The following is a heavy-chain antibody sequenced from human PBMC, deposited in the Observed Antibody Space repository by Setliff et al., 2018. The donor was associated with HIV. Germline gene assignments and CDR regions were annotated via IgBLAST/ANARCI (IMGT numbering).Heavy chain of an antibody. CDR1: GASITSSY. CDR2: IYYSGDS. Sequence: LSLTCTVSGASITSSYWTWIRQSPGRGLEYLGYIYYSGDSNYSPSLKSRLSMSLDASTSQFSLRLNSLTAADTAMYYCARFARDPTDWGRGIPVTVSS. V-gene: IGHV4-59*08. J-gene: IGHJ4*02. CDR3: ARFARDPTD.